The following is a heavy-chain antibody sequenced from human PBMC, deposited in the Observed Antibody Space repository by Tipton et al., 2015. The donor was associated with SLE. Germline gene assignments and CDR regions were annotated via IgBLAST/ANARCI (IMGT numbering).Heavy chain of an antibody. CDR3: ARTAAGSYCSGGNCYSNYFDY. CDR1: GGSISSHY. CDR2: IYDTGST. D-gene: IGHD2-15*01. Sequence: TLSLTCTVSGGSISSHYWSWIRQPPGKGLAWIGYIYDTGSTNYNPPPKSRVTISVDTSKNQFSLKLSSVTAADTALYYCARTAAGSYCSGGNCYSNYFDYWGQGTLVTVSS. J-gene: IGHJ4*02. V-gene: IGHV4-59*11.